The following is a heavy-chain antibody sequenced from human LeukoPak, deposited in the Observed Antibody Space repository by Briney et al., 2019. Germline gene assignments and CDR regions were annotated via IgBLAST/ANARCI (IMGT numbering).Heavy chain of an antibody. V-gene: IGHV4-59*01. D-gene: IGHD3-22*01. CDR3: ARFCNYYDSSGYYYGFDP. Sequence: PSETLSLTCTVSGGSISSYYWSWIRQPPGKGLEWIGYIYYSGSTNYNPSLKSRVTISVDTSKNQFSLELSSVTAADTAVYYCARFCNYYDSSGYYYGFDPWGQGTLVTVSS. J-gene: IGHJ5*02. CDR2: IYYSGST. CDR1: GGSISSYY.